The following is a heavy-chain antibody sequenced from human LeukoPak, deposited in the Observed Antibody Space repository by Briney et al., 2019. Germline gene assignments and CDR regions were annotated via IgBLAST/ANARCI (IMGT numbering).Heavy chain of an antibody. D-gene: IGHD3-10*01. J-gene: IGHJ4*02. CDR1: GYTYTDYG. Sequence: ASVKVSCKASGYTYTDYGINWVRQAPGQGLEWMGWISTYNGNTIYAEKLQGRVTMTRDTPTSTAYMDLRSLRSDDTAVYYCARSMVRAVTQVASDYWGQGTLVTVSS. CDR3: ARSMVRAVTQVASDY. CDR2: ISTYNGNT. V-gene: IGHV1-18*01.